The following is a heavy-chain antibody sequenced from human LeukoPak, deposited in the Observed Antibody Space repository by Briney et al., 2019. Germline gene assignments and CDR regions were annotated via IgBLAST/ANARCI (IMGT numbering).Heavy chain of an antibody. CDR1: GDYISSSSYY. CDR3: ARWGGYSYGFTRGFDS. V-gene: IGHV4-61*05. Sequence: SETLSLTCTVSGDYISSSSYYWGWIRQPPGKGLEWIGSIYYTGSTIYNPSLQSRVTISLDMSKSQFSLSLSSVTAADTAVYYCARWGGYSYGFTRGFDSWGQGTLVTVSS. J-gene: IGHJ4*02. CDR2: IYYTGST. D-gene: IGHD5-18*01.